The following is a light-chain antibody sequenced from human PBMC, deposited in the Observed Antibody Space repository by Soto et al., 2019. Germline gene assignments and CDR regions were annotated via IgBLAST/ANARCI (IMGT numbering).Light chain of an antibody. CDR1: SSDVGGYNY. V-gene: IGLV2-14*03. Sequence: QSALTQPASVSGSPGQSITVSCTGTSSDVGGYNYVSWYQQHPGKAPRLLIYDVTNRPSGVSNRFSGSKSGNMASLTISGLQAEDEADYYCSSYRRGSTYVFGTGTKLTVL. CDR2: DVT. J-gene: IGLJ1*01. CDR3: SSYRRGSTYV.